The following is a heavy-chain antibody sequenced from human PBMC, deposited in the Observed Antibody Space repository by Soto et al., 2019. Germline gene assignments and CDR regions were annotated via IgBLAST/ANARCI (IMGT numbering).Heavy chain of an antibody. CDR2: ISAYNGNT. D-gene: IGHD6-13*01. CDR3: ARDSGIAAGYGAFDI. V-gene: IGHV1-18*01. Sequence: ASVKVSCKASGYTFTXYGISWVRQAPGQGLEWMGWISAYNGNTNYAQKLQGRVTMTTDTSTSTAYMELRSLRSDDTAVYNCARDSGIAAGYGAFDIWGQGTMDTVSS. CDR1: GYTFTXYG. J-gene: IGHJ3*02.